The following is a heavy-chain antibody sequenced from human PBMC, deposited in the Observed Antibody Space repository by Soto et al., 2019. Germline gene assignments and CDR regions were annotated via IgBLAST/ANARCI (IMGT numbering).Heavy chain of an antibody. V-gene: IGHV4-34*01. CDR1: GGSFSGYY. Sequence: SETLSLTCAVYGGSFSGYYWSWISQPPGKGLEWIGEINHSGSTNYNPSLKSRVTISVDTSKNQFSLKLSSATAADTAVYYCARGRGKGYYYGSGSYYNPLNWFDPWGQGTLVTVSS. CDR3: ARGRGKGYYYGSGSYYNPLNWFDP. D-gene: IGHD3-10*01. CDR2: INHSGST. J-gene: IGHJ5*02.